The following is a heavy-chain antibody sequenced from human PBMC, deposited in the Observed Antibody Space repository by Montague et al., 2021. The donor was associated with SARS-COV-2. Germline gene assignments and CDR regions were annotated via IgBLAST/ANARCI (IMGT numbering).Heavy chain of an antibody. Sequence: TLSLTCAAAGASISNGGYTWSWIRRPPGKGLEWIGYIYQSGTTRYXPSLKSRVTMSVDKSKNQFSLQLTSVIAADTAIYFCARSMIRGGLNWFDPWGQGTLVTVSS. CDR3: ARSMIRGGLNWFDP. J-gene: IGHJ5*02. CDR1: GASISNGGYT. V-gene: IGHV4-30-2*01. CDR2: IYQSGTT. D-gene: IGHD3-10*01.